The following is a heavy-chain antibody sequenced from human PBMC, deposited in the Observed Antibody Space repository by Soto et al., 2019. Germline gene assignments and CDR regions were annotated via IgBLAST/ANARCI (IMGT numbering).Heavy chain of an antibody. CDR2: INHSGST. CDR1: GGSFSGYY. V-gene: IGHV4-34*01. J-gene: IGHJ6*02. D-gene: IGHD2-8*01. CDR3: ARGWGYCTNGVCYYYYYNGLDV. Sequence: PSETLSLTCAVYGGSFSGYYWSWIRQPPGKGLEWIGEINHSGSTNYNPSLKSRVTISVDTSKNQFSLKLSSVTAAGTAVYYCARGWGYCTNGVCYYYYYNGLDVWGQVTTVSVSS.